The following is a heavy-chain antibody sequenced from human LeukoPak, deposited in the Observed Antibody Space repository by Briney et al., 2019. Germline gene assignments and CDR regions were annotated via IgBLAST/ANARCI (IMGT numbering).Heavy chain of an antibody. D-gene: IGHD3-3*01. CDR2: ISGSGGST. J-gene: IGHJ6*02. CDR3: ARDSPSRSGPYYYYYGMDV. V-gene: IGHV3-11*04. Sequence: LSLTCAVYGGSFSGYYWSWIRQPPGKGLEWVSAISGSGGSTYYADSVKGRFTISRDNPKNSLFLQMNSLRAEDTAVYYCARDSPSRSGPYYYYYGMDVWGQGTTVTVSS. CDR1: GGSFSGYY.